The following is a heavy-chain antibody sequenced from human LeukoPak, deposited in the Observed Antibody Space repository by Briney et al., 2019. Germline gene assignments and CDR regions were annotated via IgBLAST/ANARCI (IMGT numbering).Heavy chain of an antibody. CDR1: GGTFSSYA. CDR2: INTNTGNP. J-gene: IGHJ5*02. Sequence: ASVKVSCKASGGTFSSYAISWVRQAPGQGLEWMGWINTNTGNPTYAQGFTGRFVFSLDTSVSTAYLQISSLKAEDTAVYYCARGSGSGSSSWFDPWGQGTLVTVSS. D-gene: IGHD3-10*01. CDR3: ARGSGSGSSSWFDP. V-gene: IGHV7-4-1*02.